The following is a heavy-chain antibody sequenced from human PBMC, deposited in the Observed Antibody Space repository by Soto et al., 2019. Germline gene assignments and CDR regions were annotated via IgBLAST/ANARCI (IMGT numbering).Heavy chain of an antibody. CDR1: GGSIRSSRCY. Sequence: SETLSLTCAVSGGSIRSSRCYWGWIRQPPGKGLAWVGSIYYSGSTYYNPSLKSRVTISVDTSKNQFSLKLSSVTAADTAVYYCARLRVIVGDPSYYYYGMEVWGQGTTVT. CDR2: IYYSGST. CDR3: ARLRVIVGDPSYYYYGMEV. D-gene: IGHD1-26*01. V-gene: IGHV4-39*01. J-gene: IGHJ6*02.